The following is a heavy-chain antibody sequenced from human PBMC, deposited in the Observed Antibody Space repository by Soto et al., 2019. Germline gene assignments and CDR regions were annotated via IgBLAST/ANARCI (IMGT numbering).Heavy chain of an antibody. J-gene: IGHJ4*02. CDR1: GFTFNNYA. Sequence: EVQLLESGGGLVQPGGSLRLSCAASGFTFNNYAMTWVRQAPGKGLEWVSAISGGGDTTSYADSVKGRFTVSREGSKNTLYLQMSSLRAEETALYYCAKGRGGSGSLTPRVDFWGQGTLVTVSS. CDR2: ISGGGDTT. D-gene: IGHD3-10*01. CDR3: AKGRGGSGSLTPRVDF. V-gene: IGHV3-23*01.